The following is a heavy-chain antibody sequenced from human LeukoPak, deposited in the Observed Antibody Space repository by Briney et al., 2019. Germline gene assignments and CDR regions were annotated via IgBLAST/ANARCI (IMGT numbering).Heavy chain of an antibody. CDR1: GGSISSGSYY. Sequence: PSETLSLTCTVSGGSISSGSYYWGWIRQPPGKGLEWIGSIYYSGSTYYNPSLKSRVTISVDTSKNQFSLKLSSVTAADTAVYYCARHLSPIVLRYFDWLPRAPLGYYFDYWGQGTLVTVSS. V-gene: IGHV4-39*01. CDR2: IYYSGST. J-gene: IGHJ4*02. CDR3: ARHLSPIVLRYFDWLPRAPLGYYFDY. D-gene: IGHD3-9*01.